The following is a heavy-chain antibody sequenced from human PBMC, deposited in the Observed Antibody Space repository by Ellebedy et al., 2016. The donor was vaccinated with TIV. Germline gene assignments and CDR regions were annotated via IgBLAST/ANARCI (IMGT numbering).Heavy chain of an antibody. CDR1: GFTFSNYW. Sequence: GESLKISCATSGFTFSNYWMTWVRQAPGKGLEWVANIKQDGSEKYYVDSVKGRFSISRDNAKNSLYVQMNRLTDEDTAVYYCARDQWLGRAYYFDSWGQGTLVTVSS. V-gene: IGHV3-7*01. CDR2: IKQDGSEK. CDR3: ARDQWLGRAYYFDS. D-gene: IGHD6-19*01. J-gene: IGHJ4*02.